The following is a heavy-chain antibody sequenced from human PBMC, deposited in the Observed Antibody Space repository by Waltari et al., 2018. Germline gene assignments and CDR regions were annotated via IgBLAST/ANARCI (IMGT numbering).Heavy chain of an antibody. J-gene: IGHJ4*02. CDR3: ARDLGSDYGNRDY. D-gene: IGHD4-17*01. Sequence: QVHLVQSGAEVKQPGASVKVSCKASGYTFTGYYIQWVRRATGQGLEWMGRINPNSGDTNYAQKFQGRVTLTRDTSINTAYMELSSLKSDDTAVYYCARDLGSDYGNRDYWGQGTLVTVPS. CDR1: GYTFTGYY. V-gene: IGHV1-2*06. CDR2: INPNSGDT.